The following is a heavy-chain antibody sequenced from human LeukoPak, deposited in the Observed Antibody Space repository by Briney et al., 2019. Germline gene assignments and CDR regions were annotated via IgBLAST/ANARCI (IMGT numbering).Heavy chain of an antibody. CDR1: GGSFSGYY. Sequence: SETLSLTCAVYGGSFSGYYWSWNRQPPGKGLEWIGEINHSGSTNYNPSLKSRVTISVDTSKNQFSLKLSSVTAADTAVYYCATTESDGDYYFDYWGQGTLVTVSS. CDR2: INHSGST. D-gene: IGHD4-17*01. CDR3: ATTESDGDYYFDY. V-gene: IGHV4-34*01. J-gene: IGHJ4*02.